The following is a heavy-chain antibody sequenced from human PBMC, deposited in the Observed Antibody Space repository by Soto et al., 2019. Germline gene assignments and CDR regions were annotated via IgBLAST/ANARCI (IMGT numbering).Heavy chain of an antibody. CDR2: INPNSGGT. Sequence: ASVKVSCKASGYTFTGYYMHWVRQAPGQGLEWMGWINPNSGGTNYAQKFQGRVTMTRDTSISTAYMELSRLRSDDTAVYYCARDAAYYYDSSGYLSEYFQHWGQGTLVTV. J-gene: IGHJ1*01. CDR1: GYTFTGYY. V-gene: IGHV1-2*02. CDR3: ARDAAYYYDSSGYLSEYFQH. D-gene: IGHD3-22*01.